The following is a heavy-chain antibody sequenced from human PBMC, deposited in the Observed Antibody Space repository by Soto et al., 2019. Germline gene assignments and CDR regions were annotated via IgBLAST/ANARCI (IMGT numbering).Heavy chain of an antibody. D-gene: IGHD3-16*01. J-gene: IGHJ4*02. V-gene: IGHV3-23*01. CDR1: GFTFSSYA. CDR2: IRQSGGST. CDR3: AKNAYTNGYYSYFDR. Sequence: PGGSLRLSCAASGFTFSSYAMNWVRQAPGKGLEWVSGIRQSGGSTYYADSVKGRFAISRDNSKNTLYLQMNSLRAEDTAVYYCAKNAYTNGYYSYFDRWGQGALVTVSS.